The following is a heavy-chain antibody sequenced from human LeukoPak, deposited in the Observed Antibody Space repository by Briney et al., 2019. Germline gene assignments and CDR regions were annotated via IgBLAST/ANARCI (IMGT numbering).Heavy chain of an antibody. J-gene: IGHJ4*02. V-gene: IGHV4-34*01. CDR2: INHSGST. Sequence: PSETLSLTCALYGGSFSGYYWSWIRQPPGKGLEWIGEINHSGSTNYNPSLKSRVTISVDTSKNQFSLKLSSVTAADTAVYYCARSFTPSFDYWGQGTLVTVSS. CDR3: ARSFTPSFDY. CDR1: GGSFSGYY.